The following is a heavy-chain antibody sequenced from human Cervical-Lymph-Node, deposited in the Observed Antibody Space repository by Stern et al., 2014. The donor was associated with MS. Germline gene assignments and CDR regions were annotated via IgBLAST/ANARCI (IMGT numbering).Heavy chain of an antibody. V-gene: IGHV1-69*01. D-gene: IGHD5-24*01. CDR3: ARVRGDGYNDGHFDY. J-gene: IGHJ4*02. CDR2: IIPIFGTA. Sequence: QMQLVQSGAEVKKPGSSVKVSCQASGGTFSSYAISWVRPAPGPGLEWMGGIIPIFGTANYAQKFQGRVTITADESTSTAYMELSSLRSEDTAVYYCARVRGDGYNDGHFDYWGQGTLVTVSS. CDR1: GGTFSSYA.